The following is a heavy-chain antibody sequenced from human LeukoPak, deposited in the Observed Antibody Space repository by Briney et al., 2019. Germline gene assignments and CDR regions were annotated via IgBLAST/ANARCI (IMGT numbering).Heavy chain of an antibody. CDR1: GGSFSGYY. CDR2: INHSGST. D-gene: IGHD2-2*01. V-gene: IGHV4-34*01. Sequence: ASETLFLTCAVYGGSFSGYYWSWIRQPPGKGLERIGEINHSGSTNYNPSLKSRVTISVDTSKNQFSLKLSSVTAADTAVYYCANRYCSSTSCFQFDYWGQGTLVTVSS. CDR3: ANRYCSSTSCFQFDY. J-gene: IGHJ4*02.